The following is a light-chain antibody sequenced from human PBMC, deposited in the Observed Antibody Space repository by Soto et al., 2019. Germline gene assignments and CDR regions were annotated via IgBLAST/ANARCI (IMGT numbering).Light chain of an antibody. Sequence: DIAMTQSPSTLSASVGDRATLSCRASQDISNFLAWYQHKPGKAHMLLIYDASTLQTGVPSRFRGSGFGTEFTLTISGLQPDDFATYFGQLHEDFSNATFGQGTMVEIK. CDR3: QLHEDFSNAT. V-gene: IGKV1-5*01. CDR1: QDISNF. J-gene: IGKJ2*01. CDR2: DAS.